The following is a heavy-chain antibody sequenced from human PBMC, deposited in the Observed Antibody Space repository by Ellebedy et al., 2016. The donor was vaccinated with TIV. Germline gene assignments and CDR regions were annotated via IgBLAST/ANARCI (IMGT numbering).Heavy chain of an antibody. D-gene: IGHD2-15*01. CDR3: ASVVAATRDY. CDR1: GFTFSSYA. V-gene: IGHV3-30-3*01. Sequence: GESLKISCAASGFTFSSYAMHWVRPAPGKGLEWVAVISYDGSNKYYADSVKGRFTISRDNSKNTLYLQMNSLRAEDTAVYYCASVVAATRDYWGQGTLVTVSS. CDR2: ISYDGSNK. J-gene: IGHJ4*02.